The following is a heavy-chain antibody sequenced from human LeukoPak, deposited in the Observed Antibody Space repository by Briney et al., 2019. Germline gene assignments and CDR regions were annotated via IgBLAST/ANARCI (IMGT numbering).Heavy chain of an antibody. Sequence: GESPKISCKASGYTFTHQWIGWVRQKSGSGLEWMGIIYPRDSDTRYSPSFQGHVSISADTSINTAYLEWSRLEASDTAIYYCARHSDVIGAIWGKGTLVTVSS. CDR3: ARHSDVIGAI. V-gene: IGHV5-51*01. CDR2: IYPRDSDT. CDR1: GYTFTHQW. D-gene: IGHD3-10*01. J-gene: IGHJ4*02.